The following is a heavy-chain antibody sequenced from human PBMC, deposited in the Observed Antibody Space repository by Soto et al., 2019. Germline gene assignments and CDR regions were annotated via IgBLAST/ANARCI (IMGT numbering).Heavy chain of an antibody. V-gene: IGHV4-39*01. CDR3: ARLDYYYYMDV. J-gene: IGHJ6*03. Sequence: SETLSLTCTVSGGSISSSSYYWGWIRQPPGKGRGWIGRIYYSGSTYYNPSLKGAVTISVDTAKNQFSLKLTSVTAADTAVYYCARLDYYYYMDVWGKGTTVTVSS. CDR2: IYYSGST. CDR1: GGSISSSSYY.